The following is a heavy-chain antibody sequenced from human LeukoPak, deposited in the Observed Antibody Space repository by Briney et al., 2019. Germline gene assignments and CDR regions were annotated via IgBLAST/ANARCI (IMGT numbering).Heavy chain of an antibody. CDR1: GGTLSSYA. D-gene: IGHD6-13*01. CDR2: IIPIFGTA. Sequence: SVKVSCKASGGTLSSYAISWVRQAPGQGLEWMGGIIPIFGTANYAQKFQGRVTITTDESTSTAYMELSSLRSEDTAVYYCAGVRIAAAGTGNYYYYYMDVWGKGTTVTVSS. J-gene: IGHJ6*03. CDR3: AGVRIAAAGTGNYYYYYMDV. V-gene: IGHV1-69*05.